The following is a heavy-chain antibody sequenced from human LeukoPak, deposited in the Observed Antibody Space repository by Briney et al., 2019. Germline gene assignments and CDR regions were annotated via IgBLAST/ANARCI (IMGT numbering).Heavy chain of an antibody. CDR2: INPNSGGT. J-gene: IGHJ4*02. CDR1: GYTFSGYN. V-gene: IGHV1-2*06. Sequence: ASVKVSCKASGYTFSGYNMHWVRQAPGQGLEWMGRINPNSGGTNYAQKFQGRVTMTRDTSISTAYMELSRLRSDDTAVYYCAISMITFGGVIVLNYWGQGTLVTVSS. CDR3: AISMITFGGVIVLNY. D-gene: IGHD3-16*02.